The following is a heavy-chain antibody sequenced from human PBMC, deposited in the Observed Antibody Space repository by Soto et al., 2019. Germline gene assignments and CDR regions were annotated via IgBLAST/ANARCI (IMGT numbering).Heavy chain of an antibody. J-gene: IGHJ4*02. CDR2: IIPIFGTA. V-gene: IGHV1-69*01. D-gene: IGHD3-9*01. CDR1: GGTFSSYA. Sequence: QVQLVQSGAEVKKPGSSVKVSCKASGGTFSSYAISWVRQAPGQGLDWMGGIIPIFGTANYAQKCQGRVTITADESTSTAYMELSSLRSEDTAVYYCARDRGGYYDILTGYPYYFDYWGQGTLVTVSS. CDR3: ARDRGGYYDILTGYPYYFDY.